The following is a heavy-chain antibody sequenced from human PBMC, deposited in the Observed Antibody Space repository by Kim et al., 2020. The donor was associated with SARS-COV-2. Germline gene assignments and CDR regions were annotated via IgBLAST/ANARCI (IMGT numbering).Heavy chain of an antibody. V-gene: IGHV4-59*08. CDR1: GGSISSYY. D-gene: IGHD2-2*01. CDR2: IYYSGST. CDR3: ARHSTSQQAPQYYFDY. Sequence: SETLSLTCTVSGGSISSYYWSWIRQPPGKGLEWIGYIYYSGSTNYNPSLKSRVTISVDTSKNPFSLKLSSVTAADTAVYYCARHSTSQQAPQYYFDYWGQGTLVTVSS. J-gene: IGHJ4*02.